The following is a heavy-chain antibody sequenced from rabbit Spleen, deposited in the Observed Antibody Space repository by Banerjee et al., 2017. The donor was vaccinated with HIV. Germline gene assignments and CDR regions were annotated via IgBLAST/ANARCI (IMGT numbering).Heavy chain of an antibody. CDR1: GFSFSSGYD. J-gene: IGHJ4*01. CDR2: IYTGNGKT. V-gene: IGHV1S45*01. CDR3: ARETSSGWGVVSFYFNL. Sequence: QEQLVESGGDLVKPGASLTLTYTVSGFSFSSGYDMCWVRQAPGKGLEWIGCIYTGNGKTYYASWAKGRFTISKTSSTTVTLQMTSLTGADTATYFCARETSSGWGVVSFYFNLWGPGTLVTVS. D-gene: IGHD4-1*01.